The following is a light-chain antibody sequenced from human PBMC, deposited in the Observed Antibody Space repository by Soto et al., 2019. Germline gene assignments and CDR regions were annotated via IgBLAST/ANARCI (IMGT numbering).Light chain of an antibody. CDR2: DAS. J-gene: IGKJ5*01. CDR3: QQSYSTPIT. V-gene: IGKV3-11*01. CDR1: QRVSSY. Sequence: EIVLTQSPATLSLSPGERATLSCRASQRVSSYLAWYQQKPGQAPRLLIYDASNRATGIPARFSGSGSGTDFTLTISSLEPEDFATYYCQQSYSTPITFGQGTRLEIK.